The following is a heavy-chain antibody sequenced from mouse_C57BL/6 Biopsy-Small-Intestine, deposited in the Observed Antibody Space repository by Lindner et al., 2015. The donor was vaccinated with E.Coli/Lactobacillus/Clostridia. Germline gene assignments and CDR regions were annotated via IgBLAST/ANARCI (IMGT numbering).Heavy chain of an antibody. CDR3: ARHGESMITTRYFDY. CDR2: ISSGGSYT. V-gene: IGHV5-6*01. D-gene: IGHD2-4*01. J-gene: IGHJ2*01. CDR1: GFTFSSYG. Sequence: VQLQESGGDLVKPGGSLKLSCAASGFTFSSYGMSWVRQTPDKRLEWVATISSGGSYTYYPDSVKGRFTISRDNAKNTLYLQMSSLKSEDTAMYYCARHGESMITTRYFDYWGQGTTLTVSS.